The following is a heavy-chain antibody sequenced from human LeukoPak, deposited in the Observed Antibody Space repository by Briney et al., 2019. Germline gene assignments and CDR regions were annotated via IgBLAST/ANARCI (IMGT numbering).Heavy chain of an antibody. CDR3: ARDLSRYYDSSGCDY. Sequence: GASVKVSCKASGYTFTSYGISWVRQAPGQGLEWMGWISAYNGNTNYAQKLQGRVTMTTDTSTSTAYMELRSLRSDDTAVYYCARDLSRYYDSSGCDYWGQGTLVTVSS. CDR1: GYTFTSYG. V-gene: IGHV1-18*01. J-gene: IGHJ4*02. D-gene: IGHD3-22*01. CDR2: ISAYNGNT.